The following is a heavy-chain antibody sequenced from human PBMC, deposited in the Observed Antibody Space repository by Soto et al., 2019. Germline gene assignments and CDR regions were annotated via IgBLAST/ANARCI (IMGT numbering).Heavy chain of an antibody. CDR3: ARGGQYRYFDY. Sequence: QVQLVQSGAEVKKPGASVKVSCTTSGYTFTLFGITWVRQAPGQGLEWMEWISPYNGDTKYAEKLEGRVTLTTDTSTDTGYMELTSLTSDDTAEYYCARGGQYRYFDYWGQGTLVTVSS. D-gene: IGHD2-2*02. CDR2: ISPYNGDT. J-gene: IGHJ4*02. CDR1: GYTFTLFG. V-gene: IGHV1-18*01.